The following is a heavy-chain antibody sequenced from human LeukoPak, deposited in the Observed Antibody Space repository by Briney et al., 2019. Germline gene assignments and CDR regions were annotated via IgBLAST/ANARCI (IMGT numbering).Heavy chain of an antibody. CDR1: GFTFSSYG. J-gene: IGHJ4*02. CDR2: IWYDGSNK. CDR3: ARTAGIAAAADFDY. Sequence: GGSLRLSCAASGFTFSSYGMHWVRQASGKGLEWVAVIWYDGSNKYYADSVKGRFTISRDNSKNTLYLQMNSLRAEDTAVYYCARTAGIAAAADFDYWGQGTLVTVSS. D-gene: IGHD6-13*01. V-gene: IGHV3-33*01.